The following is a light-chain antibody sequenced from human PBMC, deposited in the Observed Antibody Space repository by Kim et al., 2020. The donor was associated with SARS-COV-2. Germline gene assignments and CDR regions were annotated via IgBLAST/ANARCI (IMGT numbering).Light chain of an antibody. CDR3: QQYSNYWT. Sequence: CASIGDRVTITCRASQNITSWLAWYQQKRGKAPKLLIYKTSNLESGVPSRFSGSGSGTEFTLTISSLQPDDFATYHCQQYSNYWTFGQGTKVDIK. V-gene: IGKV1-5*03. CDR1: QNITSW. J-gene: IGKJ1*01. CDR2: KTS.